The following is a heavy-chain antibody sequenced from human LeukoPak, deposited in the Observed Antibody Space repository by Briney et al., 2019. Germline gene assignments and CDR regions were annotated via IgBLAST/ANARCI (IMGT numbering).Heavy chain of an antibody. V-gene: IGHV4-39*07. D-gene: IGHD6-19*01. Sequence: SETLSLTCTVSGASINSSGYYWGWIRQPPGKGLEWIGSHYHSGSTYYNPSLKSRVTISVDTSKNQFSLKLSSVTAADTAVYYCARDRGKAVAGTVYDYWGQGTLVTVSS. CDR1: GASINSSGYY. CDR3: ARDRGKAVAGTVYDY. J-gene: IGHJ4*02. CDR2: HYHSGST.